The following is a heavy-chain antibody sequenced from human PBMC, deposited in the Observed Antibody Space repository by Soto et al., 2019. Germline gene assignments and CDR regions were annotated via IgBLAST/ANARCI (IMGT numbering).Heavy chain of an antibody. CDR3: AIFRNSVYHTHFFYRMDV. Sequence: QVELEQSGVEVKKPGASVKVTCKASGYSFHNFGISWVRQAPGQGLEWLGWISTYNDDSNYAQKFQGIVPMHTDRSTKTASMELMRLKPDDTAVYFCAIFRNSVYHTHFFYRMDVWGQGTTVTVSS. V-gene: IGHV1-18*01. J-gene: IGHJ6*02. CDR1: GYSFHNFG. CDR2: ISTYNDDS. D-gene: IGHD2-8*01.